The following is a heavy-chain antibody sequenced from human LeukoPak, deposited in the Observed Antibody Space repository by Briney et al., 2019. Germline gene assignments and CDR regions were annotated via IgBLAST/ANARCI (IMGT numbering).Heavy chain of an antibody. D-gene: IGHD1-26*01. Sequence: ASVKVSCKASRGTFSSYAISWVRQAPGQGLEWMGGIIPIFGTANYAQKFQGRVTITADESTSTAYMELSSLRSEDTAVYYCARVGVVGATTDYYYGVDVWGQGTTVTVSS. CDR3: ARVGVVGATTDYYYGVDV. J-gene: IGHJ6*02. CDR1: RGTFSSYA. V-gene: IGHV1-69*13. CDR2: IIPIFGTA.